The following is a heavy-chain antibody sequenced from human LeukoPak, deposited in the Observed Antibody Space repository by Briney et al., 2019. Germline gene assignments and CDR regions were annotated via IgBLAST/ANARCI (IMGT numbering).Heavy chain of an antibody. CDR1: GGTFSSYA. V-gene: IGHV1-69*13. J-gene: IGHJ5*02. CDR3: ARDSTQYYYDSSGPGDWFDP. Sequence: ASVKVSCKASGGTFSSYAISWVRQAPGQGLEWMGGIIPIFGTANCAQKFQGRVTITADESTSTAYMELSSLRSEDTAVYYCARDSTQYYYDSSGPGDWFDPWGQGTLVTVSS. D-gene: IGHD3-22*01. CDR2: IIPIFGTA.